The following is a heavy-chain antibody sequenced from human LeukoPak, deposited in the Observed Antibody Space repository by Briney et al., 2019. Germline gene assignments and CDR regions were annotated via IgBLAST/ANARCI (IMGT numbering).Heavy chain of an antibody. CDR1: GGSISSYY. Sequence: SETLSLTCTVSGGSISSYYWSWIRQPPGKGLEWIGYIYNSGSTNYNPSLESRVTISVDTSKKHFSLRLSSVIAADTAVYYCAREHYYYGMDVWGQGTTVTVSS. CDR2: IYNSGST. CDR3: AREHYYYGMDV. V-gene: IGHV4-59*01. J-gene: IGHJ6*02.